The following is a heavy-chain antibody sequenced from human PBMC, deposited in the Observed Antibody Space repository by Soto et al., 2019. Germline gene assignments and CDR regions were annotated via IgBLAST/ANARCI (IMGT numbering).Heavy chain of an antibody. D-gene: IGHD2-2*01. V-gene: IGHV4-31*03. CDR2: IYHSGTT. Sequence: QVQLQESGPGLVKPSQTLSLTCTVSGGSISSGGYYWSWIRQHPGKGLEWIGYIYHSGTTYYNPYLKSRVTISVDTSKKQSSLKLTSVTAADTAVYYCARVRGNPLLGWFDPWGQGTLVTVSS. CDR1: GGSISSGGYY. CDR3: ARVRGNPLLGWFDP. J-gene: IGHJ5*02.